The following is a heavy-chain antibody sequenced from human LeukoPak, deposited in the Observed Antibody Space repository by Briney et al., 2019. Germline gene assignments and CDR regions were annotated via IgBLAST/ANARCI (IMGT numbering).Heavy chain of an antibody. Sequence: GGSLRLSCAASGFTFSSYWMSWVRQAPGKGLEWVANIKQDGSEKYYVDSLKGRFTISRDNAKNSLYLQMNSLRAEDTAVYYCAKEPRNDYGDYCWFDPWGQGTLVTVSS. V-gene: IGHV3-7*01. CDR2: IKQDGSEK. J-gene: IGHJ5*02. D-gene: IGHD4-17*01. CDR1: GFTFSSYW. CDR3: AKEPRNDYGDYCWFDP.